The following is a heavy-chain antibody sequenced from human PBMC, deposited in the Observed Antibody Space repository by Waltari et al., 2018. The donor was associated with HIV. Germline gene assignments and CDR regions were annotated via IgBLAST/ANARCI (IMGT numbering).Heavy chain of an antibody. V-gene: IGHV4-34*02. J-gene: IGHJ1*01. CDR1: GGSFNGYY. CDR2: VDYSGDT. D-gene: IGHD3-3*01. CDR3: ARGPHTAIFGVVKYFQP. Sequence: VQLQQWGTGRLMPSETLSLTCAVYGGSFNGYYWTWIRQSPGNGLEWIGEVDYSGDTKCKPVLKSRLTISVDPSKNQFSLKLTSMTTADTGLYYCARGPHTAIFGVVKYFQPWGQGTLVTVSS.